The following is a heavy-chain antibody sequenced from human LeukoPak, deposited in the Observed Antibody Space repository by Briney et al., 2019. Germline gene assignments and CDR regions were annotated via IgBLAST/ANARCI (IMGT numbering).Heavy chain of an antibody. CDR2: IRYDGNYDGSNK. J-gene: IGHJ4*02. CDR1: GFTLSNYG. D-gene: IGHD5/OR15-5a*01. CDR3: AKSNTVFSSRSVSPNY. V-gene: IGHV3-30*02. Sequence: GGSLRLSCAASGFTLSNYGMHWVRQAPGKGLEWVASIRYDGNYDGSNKYYADSVKGRFTISRDNSKNTLSLQMNRLRAEDTAVYYCAKSNTVFSSRSVSPNYWGQGTLVTVSS.